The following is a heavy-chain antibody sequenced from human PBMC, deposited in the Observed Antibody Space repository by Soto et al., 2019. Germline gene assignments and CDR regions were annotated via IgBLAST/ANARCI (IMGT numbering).Heavy chain of an antibody. CDR2: VYSGGST. J-gene: IGHJ6*03. D-gene: IGHD2-15*01. CDR3: ARDGRYCSGGSCYYYYYYYMDA. CDR1: GFTVSSNY. Sequence: PGGSLRLSCAASGFTVSSNYMSWVRQAPGKGLEWVSLVYSGGSTYYADSVKGRFTISRDNSKNTLYLQMNSLRAEDTAVYYCARDGRYCSGGSCYYYYYYYMDAWGKGTTVTVSS. V-gene: IGHV3-66*01.